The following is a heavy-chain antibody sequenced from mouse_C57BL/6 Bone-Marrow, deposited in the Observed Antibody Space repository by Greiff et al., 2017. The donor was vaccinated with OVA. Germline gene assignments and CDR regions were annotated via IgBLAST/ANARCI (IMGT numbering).Heavy chain of an antibody. CDR3: ARSYYSNYGGFSWFAY. CDR2: INPNNGGT. Sequence: EVQLQQSGPELVKPGASVKIPCKASGYTFTDYNMDWVKQSHGKSLEWIGDINPNNGGTIYNQKFKGKATLTVDKSSSTAYMELRSLTSEDTAVYYCARSYYSNYGGFSWFAYWGQGTLVTVSA. V-gene: IGHV1-18*01. J-gene: IGHJ3*01. CDR1: GYTFTDYN. D-gene: IGHD2-5*01.